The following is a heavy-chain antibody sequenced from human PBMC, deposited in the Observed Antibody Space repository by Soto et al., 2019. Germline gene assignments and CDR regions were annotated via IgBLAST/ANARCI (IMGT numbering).Heavy chain of an antibody. J-gene: IGHJ5*02. D-gene: IGHD1-26*01. Sequence: QVQLVQSGAEVKKPGSSVKVSCKASGGTFSSYAISWVRQAPGQGLEWMGGIIPIFGTANYAQKFQGSVTITAYESTSTAYMERSSLRSEDTAVYYCARVRTRRGSYWNGGCGWFDPWGQGTLVTVSS. CDR1: GGTFSSYA. CDR3: ARVRTRRGSYWNGGCGWFDP. V-gene: IGHV1-69*01. CDR2: IIPIFGTA.